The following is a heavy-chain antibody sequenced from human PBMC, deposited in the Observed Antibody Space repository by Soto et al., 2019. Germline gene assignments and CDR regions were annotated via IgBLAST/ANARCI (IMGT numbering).Heavy chain of an antibody. CDR3: ARLRGRELKVVPATRPSYFDY. V-gene: IGHV4-59*08. J-gene: IGHJ4*02. Sequence: SETLSPTCTVSGGSISSYYWSWIRQPPGKGLEWIGYIYYSGSTNYNPSLKSRVTISVDTSKNQFSLKLSSVTAADTAVYYCARLRGRELKVVPATRPSYFDYWGQGTLVTVSS. CDR2: IYYSGST. D-gene: IGHD2-2*01. CDR1: GGSISSYY.